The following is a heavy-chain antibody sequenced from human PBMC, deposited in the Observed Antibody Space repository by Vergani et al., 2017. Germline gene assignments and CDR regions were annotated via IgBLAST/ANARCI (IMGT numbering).Heavy chain of an antibody. CDR2: IYYSGST. CDR1: GGSISSSSYY. D-gene: IGHD2-21*02. Sequence: QLQLQESGPGLVKPSETLSLTCTVSGGSISSSSYYWGWIRQPPGKGLEWIGCIYYSGSTYYNPSLKSRVTISVDTSKNQFSLKLSSVTAADTAVYYCARHVAYGSGDCYTYYYGMDVWGQGTTVTVSS. CDR3: ARHVAYGSGDCYTYYYGMDV. V-gene: IGHV4-39*01. J-gene: IGHJ6*02.